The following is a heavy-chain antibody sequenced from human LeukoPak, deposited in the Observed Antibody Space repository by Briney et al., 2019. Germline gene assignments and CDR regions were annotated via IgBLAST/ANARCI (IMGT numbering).Heavy chain of an antibody. J-gene: IGHJ4*02. CDR2: IFRTGST. CDR3: ARVLRVERRSIDY. V-gene: IGHV4-30-4*01. D-gene: IGHD1-1*01. CDR1: GGSITSDDYY. Sequence: SETLSLTCTVSGGSITSDDYYWSWIRQPPGKGLEWIGYIFRTGSTYYKASLRSRVNILLDSSKNQFSLNLNCVTAADTAVYFCARVLRVERRSIDYWGQGIPVTVSS.